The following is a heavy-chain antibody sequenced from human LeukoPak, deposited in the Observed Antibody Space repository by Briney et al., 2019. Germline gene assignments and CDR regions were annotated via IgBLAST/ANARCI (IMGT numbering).Heavy chain of an antibody. CDR2: IRYDGSNK. V-gene: IGHV3-30*02. D-gene: IGHD6-19*01. J-gene: IGHJ6*03. CDR1: GFTFSSYG. CDR3: AKSVAGPPYYYYYYMDV. Sequence: GGSLRLSCAASGFTFSSYGMHWVRQAPGKGLEWVSFIRYDGSNKYYADSVKGRFTISRDNSKNTLYLQMNSLRAEDTAVYYCAKSVAGPPYYYYYYMDVWGKGTTVTVSS.